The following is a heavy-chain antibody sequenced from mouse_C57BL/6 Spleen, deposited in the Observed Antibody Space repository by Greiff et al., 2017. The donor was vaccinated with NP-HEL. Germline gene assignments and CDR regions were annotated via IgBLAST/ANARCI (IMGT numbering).Heavy chain of an antibody. V-gene: IGHV1-82*01. Sequence: VQLQQSGPELVKPGASVKISCKASGYAFSSSWMNWVKQRPGKGLEWIGRIYPGDGDTNYNGKFKGKATLTADKSSSTAYMQLSSLTSEDSAVYFCAKDYYGSSWYYFDYWGQGTTLTVSS. CDR1: GYAFSSSW. CDR2: IYPGDGDT. CDR3: AKDYYGSSWYYFDY. D-gene: IGHD1-1*01. J-gene: IGHJ2*01.